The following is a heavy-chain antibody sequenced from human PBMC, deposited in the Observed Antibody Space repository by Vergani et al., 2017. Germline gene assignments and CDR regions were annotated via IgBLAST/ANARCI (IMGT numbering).Heavy chain of an antibody. J-gene: IGHJ4*02. CDR1: GFTFTSSA. CDR3: AAALAGLVSGSYQFLLGLND. Sequence: QMQLVQSGPEVKKPGTSVKVSCKASGFTFTSSAMQWVRQARGQRLEWIGWIVVGSGNTNYAQKFQERVTITRDMSTSTAYMGLSSLRSEDTAVYYCAAALAGLVSGSYQFLLGLNDWSQGSLVTVSS. CDR2: IVVGSGNT. D-gene: IGHD3-16*02. V-gene: IGHV1-58*02.